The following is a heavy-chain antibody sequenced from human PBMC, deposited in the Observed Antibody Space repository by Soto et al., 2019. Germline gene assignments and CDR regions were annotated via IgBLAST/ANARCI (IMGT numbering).Heavy chain of an antibody. D-gene: IGHD3-22*01. CDR2: IYYSGST. Sequence: SETLSLTCTVSGGSVSSGNYHWSWIRQPPGKGLEWIGYIYYSGSTNYNPSLKSRLTISVDTSKNQFSLKLSSVTAADTAVYCCATDRGFYFDDGSGDYYRGMDVWGPGTTVTVS. CDR1: GGSVSSGNYH. V-gene: IGHV4-61*01. J-gene: IGHJ6*02. CDR3: ATDRGFYFDDGSGDYYRGMDV.